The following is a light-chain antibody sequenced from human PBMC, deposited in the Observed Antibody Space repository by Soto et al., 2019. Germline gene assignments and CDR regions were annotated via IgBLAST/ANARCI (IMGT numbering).Light chain of an antibody. CDR1: SSDIGAYDH. CDR2: EVN. CDR3: CSYAATSTHV. J-gene: IGLJ1*01. V-gene: IGLV2-14*01. Sequence: QSALTQPASLSGSPGQSITISCTGTSSDIGAYDHVSWFQQHPGKAPKLMISEVNNRPSGVSNRFSGSKSGNTAYLTISGLQVEDEAEYFCCSYAATSTHVFGTGTKVTVL.